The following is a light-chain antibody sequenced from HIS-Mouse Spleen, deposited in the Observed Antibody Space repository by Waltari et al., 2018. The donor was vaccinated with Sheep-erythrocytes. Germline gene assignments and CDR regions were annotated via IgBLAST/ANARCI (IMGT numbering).Light chain of an antibody. CDR2: QDS. J-gene: IGLJ2*01. Sequence: SYELTQPPSASVSPGPTASITCPGDKWGGKYACWYQQKPCQSPVLVIYQDSKRPSGIPERFSGSNSGNTATLTISGTQAMDEADYYCQAWDSSTVVFGGGTKLTVL. CDR3: QAWDSSTVV. CDR1: KWGGKY. V-gene: IGLV3-1*01.